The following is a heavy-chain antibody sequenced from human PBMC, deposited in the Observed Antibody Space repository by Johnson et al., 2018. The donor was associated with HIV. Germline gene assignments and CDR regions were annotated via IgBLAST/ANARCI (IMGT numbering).Heavy chain of an antibody. J-gene: IGHJ3*02. Sequence: QVQLVESGGGVVQPGRSLRLSCAASGFTFSSYAMHWVRQAPGKGLEWVAVISYDGSNKYYADSVNGRFAISRDNSKNTLYLQMNSLGAGDTSVYFCARQTLSAFDIWGQGKMVTVSS. CDR2: ISYDGSNK. CDR1: GFTFSSYA. V-gene: IGHV3-30*09. CDR3: ARQTLSAFDI.